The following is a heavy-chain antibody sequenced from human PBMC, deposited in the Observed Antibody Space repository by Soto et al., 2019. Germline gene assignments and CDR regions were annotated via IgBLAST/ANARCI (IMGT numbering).Heavy chain of an antibody. CDR1: GFTFSSYA. CDR3: AKDETDDIYGSASTNCSDP. V-gene: IGHV3-23*01. CDR2: ISGSGGST. Sequence: PGGSLRLSCAASGFTFSSYAMSWVRQAPGKGLEWVSAISGSGGSTYYADSVKGRFTISRDNSKNTLYLQMNSLRAEDTAVYYCAKDETDDIYGSASTNCSDPLGQATLVTVPQ. J-gene: IGHJ5*02. D-gene: IGHD3-10*01.